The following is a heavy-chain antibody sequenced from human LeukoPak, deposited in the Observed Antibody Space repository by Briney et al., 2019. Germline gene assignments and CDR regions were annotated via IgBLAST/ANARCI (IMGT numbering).Heavy chain of an antibody. CDR3: AKLWHYGSLSGYPPHFGL. V-gene: IGHV3-23*01. Sequence: SLLLSCVPSRFTLTMYAMSWARPAPGTGLEWVSAISGSGGSTYSADSVKSRLTISRDNSKNTQYLQVPSLRGDDPSVYCCAKLWHYGSLSGYPPHFGLWGQGPLDRVFS. CDR2: ISGSGGST. CDR1: RFTLTMYA. J-gene: IGHJ4*02. D-gene: IGHD3-9*01.